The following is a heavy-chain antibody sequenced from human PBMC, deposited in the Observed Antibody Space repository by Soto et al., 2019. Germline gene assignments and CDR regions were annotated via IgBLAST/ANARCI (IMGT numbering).Heavy chain of an antibody. J-gene: IGHJ5*02. CDR2: IIPIFGPA. CDR1: GGTYSSHT. D-gene: IGHD4-17*01. CDR3: ARGSYGDYSINNWFDP. Sequence: SVKVSCKAAGGTYSSHTISWVRLAPRQGLEWMGGIIPIFGPANYAQKFEGRVTITADESTSTAYMELSSLRSEDTAVYYCARGSYGDYSINNWFDPWGQGTLVTVSS. V-gene: IGHV1-69*13.